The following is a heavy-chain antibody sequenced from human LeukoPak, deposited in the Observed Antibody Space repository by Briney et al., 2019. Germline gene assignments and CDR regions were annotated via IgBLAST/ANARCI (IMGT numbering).Heavy chain of an antibody. J-gene: IGHJ6*03. CDR1: GGSISSYY. D-gene: IGHD5-12*01. CDR3: ARGARLSPYYYYMDV. CDR2: IYYSGST. Sequence: SETLSLTCTVSGGSISSYYWSWIRQPPGKGLEWIGYIYYSGSTNYNPSFKSRVTISVDTSKNQFSLKLSSVTAADTAVYYCARGARLSPYYYYMDVWGKGTTVTVSS. V-gene: IGHV4-59*01.